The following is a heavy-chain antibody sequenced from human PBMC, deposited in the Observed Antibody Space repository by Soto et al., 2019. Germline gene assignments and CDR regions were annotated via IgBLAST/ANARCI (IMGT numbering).Heavy chain of an antibody. V-gene: IGHV3-11*01. CDR2: ISSSGSTI. CDR3: AREGVGSSWYFYYYYMDV. Sequence: GGSLGLSCAASGFSFSEYYMSWIRQAPGKGLEWVSYISSSGSTIYYADSVKGRFTISRDNAKNSLYLQMNSLRAEDTAVYYCAREGVGSSWYFYYYYMDVWGKGTTVTVSS. D-gene: IGHD6-13*01. CDR1: GFSFSEYY. J-gene: IGHJ6*03.